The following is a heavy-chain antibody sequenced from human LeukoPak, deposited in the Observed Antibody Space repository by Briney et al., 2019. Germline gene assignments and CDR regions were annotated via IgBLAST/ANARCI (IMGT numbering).Heavy chain of an antibody. CDR2: IIPIFGTA. D-gene: IGHD1-26*01. Sequence: GASVKVSCKASGGTFSSYAISWVRQAPGQGLEWMGGIIPIFGTANYAQKFQGRVTITADESTSTAYMELSSLRSEDTAVCYCARVTGMEDQLLYDALDIWGQGTMVTVSS. CDR1: GGTFSSYA. CDR3: ARVTGMEDQLLYDALDI. V-gene: IGHV1-69*01. J-gene: IGHJ3*02.